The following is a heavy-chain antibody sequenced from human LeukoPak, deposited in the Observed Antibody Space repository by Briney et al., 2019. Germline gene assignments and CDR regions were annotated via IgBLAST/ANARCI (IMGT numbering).Heavy chain of an antibody. Sequence: PGGSQRLSCAASGFTFSDYYMSWIRQAPGKGLEWVSYISSSGSTIYYADSVKGRFTISRDNSKNTLYLQMNSLRAEDTAVYYCAKVGRGGWWEYYYMDVWGKGTTVTVSS. J-gene: IGHJ6*03. CDR3: AKVGRGGWWEYYYMDV. CDR2: ISSSGSTI. V-gene: IGHV3-11*04. D-gene: IGHD6-19*01. CDR1: GFTFSDYY.